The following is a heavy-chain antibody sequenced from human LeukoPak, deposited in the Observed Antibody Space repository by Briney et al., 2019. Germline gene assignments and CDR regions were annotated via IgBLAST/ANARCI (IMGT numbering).Heavy chain of an antibody. Sequence: SETLSLTCTVSGGSISSYYWSWIRQPPGKGLEWIGYIYYSGSTNYNPSLKSRVTISVDTSKNQFSLKLSSVTAADTAVYYCARDLGYYYDSSGLAWFDPWGQGTLVTVSS. CDR1: GGSISSYY. J-gene: IGHJ5*02. V-gene: IGHV4-59*01. CDR3: ARDLGYYYDSSGLAWFDP. CDR2: IYYSGST. D-gene: IGHD3-22*01.